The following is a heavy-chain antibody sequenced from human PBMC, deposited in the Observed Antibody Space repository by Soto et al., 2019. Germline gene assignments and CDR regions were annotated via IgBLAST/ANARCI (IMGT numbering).Heavy chain of an antibody. CDR3: ARLPFPWGWFDP. CDR2: ISGSGRTI. Sequence: QVQLVESGGGLVKPGGSLRLSCAASGIVFSDYMSWVRQAPGKGLEWLSYISGSGRTIYSADSVKGRFTISRANATNSLYLQMNHVRTEDTAVYYCARLPFPWGWFDPWGQGTLVTVSS. V-gene: IGHV3-11*01. J-gene: IGHJ5*02. D-gene: IGHD3-16*01. CDR1: GIVFSDY.